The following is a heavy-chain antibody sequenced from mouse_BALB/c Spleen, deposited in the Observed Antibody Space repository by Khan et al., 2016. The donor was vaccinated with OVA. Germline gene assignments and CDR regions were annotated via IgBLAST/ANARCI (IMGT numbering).Heavy chain of an antibody. CDR1: GFSLTDYG. J-gene: IGHJ2*01. D-gene: IGHD1-1*01. CDR3: AREDYGSSSFDY. CDR2: IWGGGST. Sequence: QVQLQQSGSGLVAPSQSLSITCTVSGFSLTDYGVSWIRQPPGKGLEWLGAIWGGGSTYYNSALKSRLSISKDNSKSQVFLKMISLQIDDTAMYYCAREDYGSSSFDYWGQGTTLTVSS. V-gene: IGHV2-6-5*01.